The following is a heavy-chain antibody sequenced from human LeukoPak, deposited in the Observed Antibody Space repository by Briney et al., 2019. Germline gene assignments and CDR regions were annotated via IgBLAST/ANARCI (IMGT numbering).Heavy chain of an antibody. CDR2: IYYGRST. CDR1: GGSISSSSYY. D-gene: IGHD4-17*01. V-gene: IGHV4-61*05. J-gene: IGHJ4*02. CDR3: ARGPSTVTDQFDY. Sequence: SETLSLTCTVSGGSISSSSYYWGWIRQPPGKGLEWIGYIYYGRSTNYNPSLKSRVTISVDTSKNLFSLKLSSVTAADTAVYYCARGPSTVTDQFDYWGQGTLVTVSS.